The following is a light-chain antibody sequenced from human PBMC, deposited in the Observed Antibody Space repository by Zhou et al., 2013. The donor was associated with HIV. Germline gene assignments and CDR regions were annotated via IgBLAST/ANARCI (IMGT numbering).Light chain of an antibody. J-gene: IGKJ3*01. Sequence: DIQMTQSPSSLSASVGDRVTIACRASQVISNSLAWYQQKPGKVPKLLILFASTLQSGVPSRFSGSGSGTDFTLTISSLQPEDVATYYCQKYNSAPWTFGPGTKVDI. CDR2: FAS. V-gene: IGKV1-27*01. CDR1: QVISNS. CDR3: QKYNSAPWT.